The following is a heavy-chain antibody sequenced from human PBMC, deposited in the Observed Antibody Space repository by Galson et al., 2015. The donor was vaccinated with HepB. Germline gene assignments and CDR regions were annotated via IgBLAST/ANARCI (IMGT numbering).Heavy chain of an antibody. CDR3: ARFRGRVEERKSCTNGVCYPHYYYGMDV. CDR1: GYTFTSYA. Sequence: SVKVSCKASGYTFTSYAMHWVRQAPGQRLEWMGWINAGNGNTKYSQKFQGRVTITRDTSASTAYMELSSLRSEDTAVYYCARFRGRVEERKSCTNGVCYPHYYYGMDVWGQGTTVTVSS. J-gene: IGHJ6*02. V-gene: IGHV1-3*01. CDR2: INAGNGNT. D-gene: IGHD2-8*01.